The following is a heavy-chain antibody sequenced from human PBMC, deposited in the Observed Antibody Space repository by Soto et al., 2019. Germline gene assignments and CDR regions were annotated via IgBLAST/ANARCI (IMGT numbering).Heavy chain of an antibody. D-gene: IGHD3-22*01. CDR3: ARGDFCASSGYNYEGVDY. Sequence: QVQLVESGGGVVQPGRSLRLSCAASGFTFNYYAMHWVRQAPGKGLEWVAVISHDGSDKYYADSVKGRFTISRDNSKRKVFLQMNSLRVEDSAVYYCARGDFCASSGYNYEGVDYWGQGTLVTVSS. V-gene: IGHV3-30-3*01. CDR1: GFTFNYYA. CDR2: ISHDGSDK. J-gene: IGHJ4*02.